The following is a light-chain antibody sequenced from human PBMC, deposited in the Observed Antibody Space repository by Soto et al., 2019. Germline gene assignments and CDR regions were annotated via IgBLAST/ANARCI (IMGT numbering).Light chain of an antibody. J-gene: IGKJ2*01. CDR2: AAS. CDR3: LQHKDYPYT. CDR1: QDIRSD. Sequence: IQMTQTPSSLSASVGDRVTITCRASQDIRSDLGWYQQKPGKAPKRLIYAASRLQSGVPSRFSAGGSGTEFILTISSLQPEDFATYYCLQHKDYPYTCGQGTKVDIK. V-gene: IGKV1-17*01.